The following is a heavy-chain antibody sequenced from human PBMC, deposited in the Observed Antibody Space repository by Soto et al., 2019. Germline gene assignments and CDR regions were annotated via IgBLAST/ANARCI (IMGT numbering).Heavy chain of an antibody. CDR2: ISAYNGNT. CDR3: ARVTHDSSGYYGLSIFDY. J-gene: IGHJ4*02. V-gene: IGHV1-18*01. D-gene: IGHD3-22*01. CDR1: GYTFTSYG. Sequence: ASVKVSCKASGYTFTSYGISWVRQAPGQGLEWMGWISAYNGNTNYAQKLQGRVTMTTDTSTSTAYMELRSLRSDDTAVYYCARVTHDSSGYYGLSIFDYWGQGPLVTVSS.